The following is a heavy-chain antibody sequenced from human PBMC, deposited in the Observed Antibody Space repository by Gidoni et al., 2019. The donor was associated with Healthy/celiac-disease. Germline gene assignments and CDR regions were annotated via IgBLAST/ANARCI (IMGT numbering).Heavy chain of an antibody. V-gene: IGHV3-13*05. CDR2: SGTAGDP. Sequence: EVQLVESGGGLVQPGGSLSLSCAASGFTFSSYDMHWVRQATGKGLAWVSASGTAGDPYYPGSVKGRFTISRENAKNSLYLQMNSLRAGDTAVYYCARGRGYYYDSSGYYHDAAYGMDVWGQGTTVTVSS. CDR1: GFTFSSYD. J-gene: IGHJ6*02. D-gene: IGHD3-22*01. CDR3: ARGRGYYYDSSGYYHDAAYGMDV.